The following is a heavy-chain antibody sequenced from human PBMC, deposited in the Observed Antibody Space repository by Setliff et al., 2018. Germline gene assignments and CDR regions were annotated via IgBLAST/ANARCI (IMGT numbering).Heavy chain of an antibody. V-gene: IGHV4-59*04. D-gene: IGHD3-22*01. CDR2: VYDSGTT. J-gene: IGHJ5*02. CDR1: GGSIRSYY. Sequence: SETLSLTCTVSGGSIRSYYWNWIRQPPGKGLEWIGTVYDSGTTYYNPSLKSRVTIFVDTSKNQFSLNLNSVTAADTGVYYCARAHTWSLPNDNSGYPGWFDPWGQGTLVTVSS. CDR3: ARAHTWSLPNDNSGYPGWFDP.